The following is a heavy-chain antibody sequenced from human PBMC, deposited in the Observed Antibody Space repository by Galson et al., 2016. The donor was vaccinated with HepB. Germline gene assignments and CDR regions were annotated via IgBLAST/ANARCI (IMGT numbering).Heavy chain of an antibody. CDR3: ARDDTSNCYGGNKCAFDI. D-gene: IGHD2-15*01. V-gene: IGHV3-53*01. Sequence: SLRLSCAASGFTVSRNYMSWVRQAPGKGLEWVSVLYKDGGTYYADPVKGRFTISRDHSKNTLYVQMNSLRVEDTAVYYCARDDTSNCYGGNKCAFDIWGQGTMVIVSS. CDR1: GFTVSRNY. CDR2: LYKDGGT. J-gene: IGHJ3*02.